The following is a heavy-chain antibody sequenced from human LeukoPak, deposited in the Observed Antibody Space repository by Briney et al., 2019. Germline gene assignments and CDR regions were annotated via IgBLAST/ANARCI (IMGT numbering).Heavy chain of an antibody. V-gene: IGHV4-4*02. CDR2: IYYSGST. CDR1: GGSITSSNW. Sequence: SETLSLTCAVSGGSITSSNWWTWVRQPPGKGLEWIGEIYYSGSTNYNPSLKSRVTISVDTSKNQFSPKLSSVTAADTAVYYCARDPPRGGHWWLHRRDAFDIWGQGTMVTVSS. J-gene: IGHJ3*02. D-gene: IGHD2-15*01. CDR3: ARDPPRGGHWWLHRRDAFDI.